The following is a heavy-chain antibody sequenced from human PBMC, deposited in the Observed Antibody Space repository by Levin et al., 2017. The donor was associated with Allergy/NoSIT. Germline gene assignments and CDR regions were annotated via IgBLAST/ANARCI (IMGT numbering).Heavy chain of an antibody. J-gene: IGHJ2*01. D-gene: IGHD6-19*01. Sequence: SETLSLTCAVSGYSISSGYYWGWIRQPPGKGLEWIGSIYHSGSTYYNPSLKSRVTISVDTSKNQFSLKLSSVTAADTAVYYCARDTTVAAPWYFDLWGRGTLVTVSS. CDR1: GYSISSGYY. CDR3: ARDTTVAAPWYFDL. CDR2: IYHSGST. V-gene: IGHV4-38-2*02.